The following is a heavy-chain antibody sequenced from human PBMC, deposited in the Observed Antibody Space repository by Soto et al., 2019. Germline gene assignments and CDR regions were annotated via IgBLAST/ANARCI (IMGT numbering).Heavy chain of an antibody. CDR1: GFSFSNYA. D-gene: IGHD1-26*01. Sequence: GGSLRLSCSASGFSFSNYAFYWVRQAPGNGLHFVSAIGANAGVTYYADSVKDRFTISRDNSKNTLYLQVIGLRAEDTAVYYCVKGIGNYWALDYWGQGTLVTVSS. V-gene: IGHV3-64D*06. J-gene: IGHJ4*02. CDR3: VKGIGNYWALDY. CDR2: IGANAGVT.